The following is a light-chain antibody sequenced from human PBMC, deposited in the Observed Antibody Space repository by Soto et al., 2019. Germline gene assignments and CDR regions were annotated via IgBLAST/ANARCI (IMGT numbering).Light chain of an antibody. V-gene: IGKV3-15*01. CDR2: GAS. CDR3: QHYNNWPPYT. J-gene: IGKJ2*01. CDR1: QRISNN. Sequence: EIVMTQSPATLSVSPGERATLSCRASQRISNNLAWYQQKAGQAPRLLIYGASTRATGIPARFSGSGSETEFTLTISSLQSEDFAVYYCQHYNNWPPYTFGQGTKLEIK.